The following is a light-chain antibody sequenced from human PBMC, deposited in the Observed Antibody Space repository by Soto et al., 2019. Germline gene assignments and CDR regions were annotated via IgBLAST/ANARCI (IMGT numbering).Light chain of an antibody. J-gene: IGKJ1*01. V-gene: IGKV1-5*03. CDR2: KAS. CDR3: QHYNSSWT. CDR1: QSISSW. Sequence: DIQMTQSPSTLSASVGDRVTITCRASQSISSWLAWYQQKSGKAPKLLIYKASSLESGVPSRFSGSGSGTEFTLTITSLQPDDFATYYFQHYNSSWTFGQGTKVEIK.